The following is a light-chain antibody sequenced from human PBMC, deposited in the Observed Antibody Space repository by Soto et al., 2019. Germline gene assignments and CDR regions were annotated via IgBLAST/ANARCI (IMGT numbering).Light chain of an antibody. Sequence: QTVVTQEPSLTVSPGGTVTLTCASSTGAVTTGNYASWFQQKPGQAPRTLIYTTDNRHSWTPARFSGSLLGGKAALTLSSVQPEDEADYYRLLYFGGAQLVFGGGTKLTVL. CDR2: TTD. J-gene: IGLJ3*02. CDR1: TGAVTTGNY. V-gene: IGLV7-43*01. CDR3: LLYFGGAQLV.